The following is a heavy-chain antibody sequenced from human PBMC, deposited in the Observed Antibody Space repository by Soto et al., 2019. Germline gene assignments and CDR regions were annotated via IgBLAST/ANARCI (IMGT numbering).Heavy chain of an antibody. CDR2: IIPILGIA. J-gene: IGHJ4*02. V-gene: IGHV1-69*02. Sequence: QVQLVQSGAEVKKPGSSVKVSCKASGGTFSSYTISWVRQAPGQGLEWMGRIIPILGIANYAQKFQGRVRITADKSTSTAYMELSSLRAEDTAVYYCAGGRPGDTEVDYWGQGTLVTVSS. D-gene: IGHD4-17*01. CDR3: AGGRPGDTEVDY. CDR1: GGTFSSYT.